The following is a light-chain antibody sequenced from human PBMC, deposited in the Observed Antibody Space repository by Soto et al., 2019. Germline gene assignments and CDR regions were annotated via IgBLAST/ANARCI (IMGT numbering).Light chain of an antibody. CDR1: SSDVGSYDH. CDR3: ISYTGSSTSYV. J-gene: IGLJ1*01. CDR2: EVS. V-gene: IGLV2-14*01. Sequence: QSALTQPASVSGSPGQPITISCSGTSSDVGSYDHVAWYQQFPGKTPKLMIYEVSNRPSGVSSRFSGSKSGNTASLTISGIQAEDEADYYCISYTGSSTSYVFGSGTKVTVL.